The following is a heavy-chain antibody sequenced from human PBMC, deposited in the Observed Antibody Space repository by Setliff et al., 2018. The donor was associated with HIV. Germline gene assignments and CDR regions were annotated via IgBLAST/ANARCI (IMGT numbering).Heavy chain of an antibody. CDR3: AKGGQCNTFNCRDFDY. J-gene: IGHJ4*02. CDR2: ISDSGGRT. Sequence: GGSLRLSCAASGFTFNTYAMSWARRAPGKGLEWVSLISDSGGRTWYADSVKGRFTITRDNSENTLFLQVNSLRTEDTAVYYCAKGGQCNTFNCRDFDYWGRGTLVTVSS. D-gene: IGHD1-1*01. V-gene: IGHV3-23*01. CDR1: GFTFNTYA.